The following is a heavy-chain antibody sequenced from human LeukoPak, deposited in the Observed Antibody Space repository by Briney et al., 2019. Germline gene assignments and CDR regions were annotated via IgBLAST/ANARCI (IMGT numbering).Heavy chain of an antibody. Sequence: SVKVSCKASGGTFSSYAISWVRQAPGQGLEWVGGIIPIFGTANYAQKFQGRVTITADESTSTAYMELSSLKSDDTAVYDCARCYGSGRWALDIWGQGTMVTVSS. J-gene: IGHJ3*02. CDR2: IIPIFGTA. D-gene: IGHD3-10*01. CDR3: ARCYGSGRWALDI. V-gene: IGHV1-69*13. CDR1: GGTFSSYA.